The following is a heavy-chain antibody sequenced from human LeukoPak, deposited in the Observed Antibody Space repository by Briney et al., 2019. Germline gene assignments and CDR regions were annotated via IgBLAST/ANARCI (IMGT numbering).Heavy chain of an antibody. V-gene: IGHV3-30-3*01. Sequence: GGSLRLSWAASGFTFSSYAMHWVRQAPGKGLEWVAGISYDGSNKYYADSVKGRFTISRDNCKNTLYLQMNSLRAEDTAVYSCARDLDYDSSGYYTPAFDYWGQGTLVTVSS. J-gene: IGHJ4*02. D-gene: IGHD3-22*01. CDR2: ISYDGSNK. CDR1: GFTFSSYA. CDR3: ARDLDYDSSGYYTPAFDY.